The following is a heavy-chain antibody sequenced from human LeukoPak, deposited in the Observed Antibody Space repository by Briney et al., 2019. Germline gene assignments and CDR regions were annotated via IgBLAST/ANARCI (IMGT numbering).Heavy chain of an antibody. J-gene: IGHJ4*02. CDR2: IIPIFGTT. CDR1: GGTFSSYA. CDR3: ARAPPTVNPSYFDY. D-gene: IGHD4-11*01. Sequence: SVKVSCKASGGTFSSYAISWVRQAPGHGLEWTGGIIPIFGTTNYAQRFQGRVTITADESTSTAYMELSSLRSEDTAVYYGARAPPTVNPSYFDYWGQGTLVTVSS. V-gene: IGHV1-69*13.